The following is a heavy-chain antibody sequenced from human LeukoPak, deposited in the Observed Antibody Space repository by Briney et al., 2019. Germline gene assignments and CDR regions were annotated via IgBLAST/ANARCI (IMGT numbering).Heavy chain of an antibody. Sequence: SETLSLTCTVSGGSISSSSYYWGWIRQPPGKGLEWTGSIYYSGSTYYNPSLKSRVTISVDTSKNQFSLKLSSVTAADTAVYYCARSSSSSKGNWFDPWGQGTLVTVSS. CDR2: IYYSGST. CDR1: GGSISSSSYY. J-gene: IGHJ5*02. V-gene: IGHV4-39*01. CDR3: ARSSSSSKGNWFDP. D-gene: IGHD6-6*01.